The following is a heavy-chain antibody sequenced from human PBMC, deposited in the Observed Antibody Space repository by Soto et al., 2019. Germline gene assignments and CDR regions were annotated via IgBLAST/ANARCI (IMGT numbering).Heavy chain of an antibody. Sequence: QVQLVQSGAEVKKPGSSVKVSCKASGGTFSSYAISWVRQAPGQGLEWMGGIIPIFGTANYAQKFPGRVTITADEPTSTAYMELISLRSEDTAVYYCARASFKWDPSKRYCSSTSCYQNAYYYYGMDVWGQGTTVTVAS. J-gene: IGHJ6*02. V-gene: IGHV1-69*01. CDR1: GGTFSSYA. CDR2: IIPIFGTA. CDR3: ARASFKWDPSKRYCSSTSCYQNAYYYYGMDV. D-gene: IGHD2-2*01.